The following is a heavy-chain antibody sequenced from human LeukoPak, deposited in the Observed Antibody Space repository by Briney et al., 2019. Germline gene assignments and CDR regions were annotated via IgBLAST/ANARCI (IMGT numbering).Heavy chain of an antibody. CDR1: GYTFTGYY. Sequence: GASVKVSCKTSGYTFTGYYMHWVRQAPGQGLEWMGWINPNSGGTNYAQKFQGRVTMTRDTSISTAYMELSRLRSDDTAVYYCARDLEYYYDSSGYYYSTGFDYWGQGTLVTVSS. D-gene: IGHD3-22*01. CDR2: INPNSGGT. V-gene: IGHV1-2*02. CDR3: ARDLEYYYDSSGYYYSTGFDY. J-gene: IGHJ4*02.